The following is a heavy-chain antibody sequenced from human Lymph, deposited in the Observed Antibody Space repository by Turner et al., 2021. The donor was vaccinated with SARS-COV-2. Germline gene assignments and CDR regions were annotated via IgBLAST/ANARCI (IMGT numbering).Heavy chain of an antibody. Sequence: EVQLVETGGRWFQPGGSLRLPCAASGIIVSRNYMNWVRQAPGKGLEWVSVIYSGGTTYYADSVKGRFTISRDNSKNTLYLQMNSLRVEDTAVYYCARDLGTYGMDVWGQGTTVTVSS. CDR3: ARDLGTYGMDV. CDR2: IYSGGTT. V-gene: IGHV3-53*02. D-gene: IGHD6-13*01. CDR1: GIIVSRNY. J-gene: IGHJ6*02.